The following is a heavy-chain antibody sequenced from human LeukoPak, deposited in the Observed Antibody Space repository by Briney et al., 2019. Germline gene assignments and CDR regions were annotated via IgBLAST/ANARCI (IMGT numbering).Heavy chain of an antibody. D-gene: IGHD5-18*01. Sequence: SETLSLTCAVYGGSFSGYYWSWIRQPPGKGLEWIGEINHSGSTNYNPSLKSRVTISVDTSKNQFSLKLSSVTAADTAVYYCARGRGYSYGYSDYWGQGTLVTVSS. V-gene: IGHV4-34*01. CDR2: INHSGST. CDR3: ARGRGYSYGYSDY. CDR1: GGSFSGYY. J-gene: IGHJ4*02.